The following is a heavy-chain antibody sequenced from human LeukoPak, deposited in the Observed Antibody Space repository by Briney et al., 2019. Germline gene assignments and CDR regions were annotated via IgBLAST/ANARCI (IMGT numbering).Heavy chain of an antibody. Sequence: PSETLSLTCTVSGGSISSYYWSWIRQPSGKGLEWIGYIYYSGSTNYNPSLKSRVTISVDTSKNQFSLKLSSVTAADTAVYYCAREITIFGVVIISNWFDPWGQGTLVTVSS. CDR2: IYYSGST. CDR1: GGSISSYY. V-gene: IGHV4-59*12. D-gene: IGHD3-3*01. J-gene: IGHJ5*02. CDR3: AREITIFGVVIISNWFDP.